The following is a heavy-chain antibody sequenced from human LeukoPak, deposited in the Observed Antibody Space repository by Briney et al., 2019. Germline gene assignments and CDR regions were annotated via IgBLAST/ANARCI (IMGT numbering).Heavy chain of an antibody. Sequence: GGSLRLSCAAFGFTFSNYALCWVRQAPGKGLEWVSAIAGSDLSTFYADSVRGRFTISRDNSKNTLYLQMNSLGDEDTAVYFCAKGYASGTYYLDHWGQGTLVTVSS. V-gene: IGHV3-23*01. J-gene: IGHJ4*02. CDR1: GFTFSNYA. CDR2: IAGSDLST. CDR3: AKGYASGTYYLDH. D-gene: IGHD3-10*01.